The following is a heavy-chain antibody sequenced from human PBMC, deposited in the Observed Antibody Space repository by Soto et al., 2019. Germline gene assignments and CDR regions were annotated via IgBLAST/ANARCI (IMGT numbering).Heavy chain of an antibody. V-gene: IGHV4-39*01. Sequence: SETLSLTCTVSGGSISSSSYYWGWIRQPPGKGLEWIGSIYYSGSTYYNPSLKSRVTISVDTSKNQFSLKLSSVTAADTAVYYCASSQTTKYDFWSGYYAAFDIWGQGTMVTVSS. CDR3: ASSQTTKYDFWSGYYAAFDI. D-gene: IGHD3-3*01. CDR2: IYYSGST. J-gene: IGHJ3*02. CDR1: GGSISSSSYY.